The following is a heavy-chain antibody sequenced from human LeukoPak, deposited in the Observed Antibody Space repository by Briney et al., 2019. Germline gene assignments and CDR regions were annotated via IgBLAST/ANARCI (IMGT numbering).Heavy chain of an antibody. D-gene: IGHD3-22*01. CDR2: ISSSSSYI. CDR1: GFTFSSYS. CDR3: ASPYYDSSGYYYNAFDI. V-gene: IGHV3-21*01. J-gene: IGHJ3*02. Sequence: GGSLRLSCAASGFTFSSYSMNWVRQAPGKGLEWVSSISSSSSYIYYADSVKGRFTISRDNAKNSLYPQMNSLRAEDTAVYYCASPYYDSSGYYYNAFDIWGQGTMVTVSS.